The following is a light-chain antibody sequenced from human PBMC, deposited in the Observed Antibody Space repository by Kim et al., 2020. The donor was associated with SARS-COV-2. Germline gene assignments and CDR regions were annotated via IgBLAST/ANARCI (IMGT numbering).Light chain of an antibody. J-gene: IGKJ4*01. CDR3: QQYSNWPLT. CDR1: QSVGSS. CDR2: SAS. Sequence: EIVMTQSPATLSVSPGDTAALSCRASQSVGSSLAWYQHKPGQAPRLLIYSASARATAIPARFSGSGSGTDFTLTVSGLQSEDFAVYYCQQYSNWPLTFGGGTKVEIK. V-gene: IGKV3-15*01.